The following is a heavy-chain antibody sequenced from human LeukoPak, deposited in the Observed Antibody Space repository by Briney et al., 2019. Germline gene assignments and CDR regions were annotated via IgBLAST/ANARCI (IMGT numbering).Heavy chain of an antibody. CDR3: AKGLAARGGSSFDY. CDR1: GDSISNGVKY. D-gene: IGHD6-6*01. Sequence: SETLSLTCTVSGDSISNGVKYWSWIRQHPGRGLEWIGYIYHSGRSYYNPSLKSRITMSVDTSKNQFSLNLSSVTAADTAVYYCAKGLAARGGSSFDYWGQGTLVTVSS. J-gene: IGHJ4*02. V-gene: IGHV4-31*03. CDR2: IYHSGRS.